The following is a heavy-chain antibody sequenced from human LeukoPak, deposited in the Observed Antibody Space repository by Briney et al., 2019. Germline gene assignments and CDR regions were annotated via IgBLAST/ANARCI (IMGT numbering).Heavy chain of an antibody. CDR2: IIPIFATA. V-gene: IGHV1-69*13. J-gene: IGHJ4*02. CDR1: GGTFSSYA. Sequence: APVKVSCKASGGTFSSYAISWVRQAPGQGLEWMGGIIPIFATANYAQKFQGRVTITADESTSTAYMELSSLRSEDTAVYYCATPLSGESGYYQFLIWGQGTLVTVSS. CDR3: ATPLSGESGYYQFLI. D-gene: IGHD3-22*01.